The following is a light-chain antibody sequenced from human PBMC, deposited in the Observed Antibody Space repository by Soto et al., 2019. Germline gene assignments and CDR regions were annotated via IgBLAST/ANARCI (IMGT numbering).Light chain of an antibody. CDR1: QSISSY. CDR3: QQSYIIPFT. Sequence: DIQMTQSPSSLSASVGDRVTITCRTSQSISSYLNWYQQKPGKAPKLLIYAASSLQSGVPSRFSGSGSGTDFTLTISSLQPEDFATYYCQQSYIIPFTFGPGTKVHIK. CDR2: AAS. V-gene: IGKV1-39*01. J-gene: IGKJ3*01.